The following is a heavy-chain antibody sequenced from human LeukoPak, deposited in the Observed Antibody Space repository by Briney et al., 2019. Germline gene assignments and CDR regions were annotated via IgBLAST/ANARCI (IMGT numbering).Heavy chain of an antibody. CDR1: GFTFSSYS. CDR2: ISVSGHKT. J-gene: IGHJ6*03. V-gene: IGHV3-23*01. CDR3: AKGTLSHYYYHYMDV. Sequence: PGGSLRLSCAASGFTFSSYSMSWVRQAPGKGLEWVSGISVSGHKTYHADSVKGRFTISRDNSKNSLYLQMNSLRTEDTALYYCAKGTLSHYYYHYMDVWGKGTTVTVSS.